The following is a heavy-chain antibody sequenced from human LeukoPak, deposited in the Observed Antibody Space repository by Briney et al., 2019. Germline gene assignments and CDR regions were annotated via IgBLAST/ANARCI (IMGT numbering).Heavy chain of an antibody. D-gene: IGHD3-10*01. CDR2: MSPNSGNT. CDR3: ARRSAYGSGSYYVDY. J-gene: IGHJ4*02. Sequence: ASVKVSCKASGYTFTSYDINWVRQASGQGLEWMGWMSPNSGNTGYAQKFQGRVTITRNTSITTTYMELSSLRSEDTAVYYCARRSAYGSGSYYVDYWGQGALVTVSS. CDR1: GYTFTSYD. V-gene: IGHV1-8*03.